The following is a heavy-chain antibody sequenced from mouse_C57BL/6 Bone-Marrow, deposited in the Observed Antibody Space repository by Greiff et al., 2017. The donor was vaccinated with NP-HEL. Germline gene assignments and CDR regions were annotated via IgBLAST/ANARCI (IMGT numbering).Heavy chain of an antibody. J-gene: IGHJ3*01. CDR3: ARQGALLLPFAY. Sequence: EVQRVESGGDLVKPGGSLKLSCAASGFTFSSYGMSWVRQTPDKRLEWVATISSGGSYTYYPDSVKGRFTISRDNAKNTLYLQMSSLKSEDTAMYYCARQGALLLPFAYWGQGTLVTVSA. CDR2: ISSGGSYT. CDR1: GFTFSSYG. V-gene: IGHV5-6*01. D-gene: IGHD1-1*01.